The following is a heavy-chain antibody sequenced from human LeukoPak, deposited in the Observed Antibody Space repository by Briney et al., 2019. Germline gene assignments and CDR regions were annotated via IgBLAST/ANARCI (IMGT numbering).Heavy chain of an antibody. CDR1: GDSFTSVTDY. CDR3: ARADPLRLEVVLDDAFDI. V-gene: IGHV4-39*07. CDR2: GDYSGGT. D-gene: IGHD2-15*01. J-gene: IGHJ3*02. Sequence: SETLSLTCTVSGDSFTSVTDYWAWIRQPPGKGLEWIASGDYSGGTYYNPSLESRVAISADMSKNQISLKLTSVTGADTAVYYCARADPLRLEVVLDDAFDIWGQGAMVTVSS.